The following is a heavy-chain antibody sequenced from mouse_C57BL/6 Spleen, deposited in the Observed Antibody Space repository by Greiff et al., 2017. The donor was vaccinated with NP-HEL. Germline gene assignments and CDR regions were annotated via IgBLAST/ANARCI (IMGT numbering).Heavy chain of an antibody. CDR2: INPNNGGT. CDR3: ARRGVADFDY. V-gene: IGHV1-26*01. Sequence: VQLQQSGPELVKPGASVKISCKASGYTFTDYYMNWVKQSPGKSLEWIGDINPNNGGTSYNQKFKGKATLTVDKSSSTAYMELRSLTSEDSAVYYCARRGVADFDYWGQGTTLTVSS. CDR1: GYTFTDYY. J-gene: IGHJ2*01. D-gene: IGHD1-1*01.